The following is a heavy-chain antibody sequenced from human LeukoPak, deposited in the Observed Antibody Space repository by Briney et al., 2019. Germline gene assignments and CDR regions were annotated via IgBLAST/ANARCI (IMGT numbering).Heavy chain of an antibody. CDR2: IYNSVST. CDR1: GGSISSYF. D-gene: IGHD2-2*01. Sequence: SETLSLTCTVSGGSISSYFWSWIRQPPGKGLEWIGYIYNSVSTNYNPSLKSRVTISVDTSKNQFSLKLSSVTAADTAVYYCARHNYQLSALDYWGQGTLVTVSS. V-gene: IGHV4-59*08. CDR3: ARHNYQLSALDY. J-gene: IGHJ4*02.